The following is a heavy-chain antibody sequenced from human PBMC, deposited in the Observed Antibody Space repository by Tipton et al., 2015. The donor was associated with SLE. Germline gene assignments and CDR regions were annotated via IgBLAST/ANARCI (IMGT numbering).Heavy chain of an antibody. CDR3: ARTNLQGSLVDWYFDL. Sequence: TLSLTCTVSGASISSHYWSWIRQPPGKGLEWIGYMYYTVSAHYNPSLRNRVTMSLDTSKDQFSLKLSSVTAADTAVYYCARTNLQGSLVDWYFDLWGRGTLVTVSS. CDR1: GASISSHY. J-gene: IGHJ2*01. CDR2: MYYTVSA. V-gene: IGHV4-59*11. D-gene: IGHD5-24*01.